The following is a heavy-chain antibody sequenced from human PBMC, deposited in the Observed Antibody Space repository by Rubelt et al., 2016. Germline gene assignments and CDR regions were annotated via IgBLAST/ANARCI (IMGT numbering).Heavy chain of an antibody. CDR2: IYYSGST. Sequence: QVQLQQWGAGLLKPSETLSLTCAVYGGSISSYYWSWIRQPPGKGLEWIGYIYYSGSTNYNPSLKSRVTISVDTSKSQFSLRLSSGTAADTAVYYCARRRIMGSVWTFDYWGQGTRVTGSS. V-gene: IGHV4-34*11. CDR3: ARRRIMGSVWTFDY. J-gene: IGHJ4*02. D-gene: IGHD6-19*01. CDR1: GGSISSYY.